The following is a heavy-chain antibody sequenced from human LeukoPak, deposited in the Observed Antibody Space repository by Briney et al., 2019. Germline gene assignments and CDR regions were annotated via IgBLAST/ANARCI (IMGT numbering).Heavy chain of an antibody. CDR1: GYTFTSRT. D-gene: IGHD4-17*01. CDR3: ARETAVTQNDAFDI. CDR2: INAGNANT. V-gene: IGHV1-3*01. J-gene: IGHJ3*02. Sequence: AASVKVSCKASGYTFTSRTIHWVRQAPGQRLEWMGWINAGNANTKYSQKSQGRVTITRDTFAYTAYMELSSLKSEDTAVYYCARETAVTQNDAFDIWGQGTMVIVSS.